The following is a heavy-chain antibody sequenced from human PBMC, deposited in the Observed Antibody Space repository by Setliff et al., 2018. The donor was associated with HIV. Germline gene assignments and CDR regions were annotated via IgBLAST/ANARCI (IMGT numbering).Heavy chain of an antibody. CDR3: ARMRGGHNIREGTFDI. J-gene: IGHJ3*02. CDR2: MSTDNGNT. D-gene: IGHD1-20*01. Sequence: ASVKVSCKAPGYSFSSYGIGWVRLAPGQGLEWMGWMSTDNGNTNYAQKVQGRVTMTTDTGTRTAYMELRSLRSDDTAMYYCARMRGGHNIREGTFDIWGQGTMVTVSS. V-gene: IGHV1-18*01. CDR1: GYSFSSYG.